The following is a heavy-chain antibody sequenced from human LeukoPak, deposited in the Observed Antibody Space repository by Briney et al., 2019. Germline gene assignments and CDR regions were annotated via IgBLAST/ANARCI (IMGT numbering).Heavy chain of an antibody. CDR1: GFPFNSYW. D-gene: IGHD6-13*01. Sequence: GGSLRLSCAASGFPFNSYWMSWVRQAPGKGLAWVGNIKQDGSGKYYVHSVKGRFTISRDNAKNSLDLQMNSLRAEDTAVYYCARDRHWGILAGTNFDYWGQGALVTVSS. CDR2: IKQDGSGK. V-gene: IGHV3-7*01. CDR3: ARDRHWGILAGTNFDY. J-gene: IGHJ4*02.